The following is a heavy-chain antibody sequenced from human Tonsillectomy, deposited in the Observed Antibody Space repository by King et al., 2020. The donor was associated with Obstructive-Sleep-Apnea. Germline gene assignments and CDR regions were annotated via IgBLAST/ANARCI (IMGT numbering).Heavy chain of an antibody. CDR2: ICGSGGTT. CDR3: ARAAFYYGSGSSWYFDL. D-gene: IGHD3-10*01. J-gene: IGHJ2*01. CDR1: GFTFSNYA. Sequence: QLVQSGGGLLQPGGSLGLSCVASGFTFSNYALSWVRQAPGKGLEWVSAICGSGGTTYYSDSVQGRFTISRDNSKNTLYLQMNSLRADDTAVYYCARAAFYYGSGSSWYFDLWGRGTLVTVSS. V-gene: IGHV3-23*04.